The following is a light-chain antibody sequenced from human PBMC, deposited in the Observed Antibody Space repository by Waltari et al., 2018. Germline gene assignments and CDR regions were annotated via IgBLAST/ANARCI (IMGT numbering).Light chain of an antibody. CDR3: QQYHNWPRV. V-gene: IGKV3-15*01. J-gene: IGKJ1*01. Sequence: EIVMTQSPATLSVSPGERATLSCKASQSVLTNLAWYQQKPGQPPRLLIYGASARATGSPDRFSGSGFGTEFTLAISSLQSEDSAIYYCQQYHNWPRVFGQGTKVEIK. CDR2: GAS. CDR1: QSVLTN.